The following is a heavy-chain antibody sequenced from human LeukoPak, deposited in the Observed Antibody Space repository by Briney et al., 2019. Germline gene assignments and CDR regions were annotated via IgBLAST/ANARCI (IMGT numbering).Heavy chain of an antibody. J-gene: IGHJ4*02. CDR1: GYPISSGYF. CDR3: ARGVGGGYDRVYVY. D-gene: IGHD5-12*01. CDR2: IYYSGST. V-gene: IGHV4-38-2*02. Sequence: PSETLSLTCTVSGYPISSGYFWVWIRQPPGKGLEWIGSIYYSGSTYYNPSLKSRVTISVDTSKNQFSLKLSSVTAADTAVYYCARGVGGGYDRVYVYWGQGTLVTVSS.